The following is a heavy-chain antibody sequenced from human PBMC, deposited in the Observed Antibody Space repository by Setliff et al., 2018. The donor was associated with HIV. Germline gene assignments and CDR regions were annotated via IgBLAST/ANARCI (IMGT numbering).Heavy chain of an antibody. Sequence: SETLSLTCTVSGGSISGYYWSWIRQPPGKGLEWIGYIYYIGNTNYNPSLKGRVTLSVDTSKNQLSLKLSSVTAADTAVYYCARDRLNVYSSGWGVGYWGQGTLVTVSS. CDR1: GGSISGYY. V-gene: IGHV4-59*01. D-gene: IGHD6-25*01. CDR2: IYYIGNT. J-gene: IGHJ4*02. CDR3: ARDRLNVYSSGWGVGY.